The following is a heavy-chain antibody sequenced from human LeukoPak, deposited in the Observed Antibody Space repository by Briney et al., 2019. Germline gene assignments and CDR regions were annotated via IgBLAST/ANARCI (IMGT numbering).Heavy chain of an antibody. CDR2: IKRNGSEK. CDR1: GFTFSIYW. Sequence: GGSLRLSCAASGFTFSIYWMSWVRQAPGKGLEWVANIKRNGSEKYYVDSVKGRFTISRDNAKNSLYLQMNSLRAEDTAVYYCAREFPYYYDISGYKLDYWAREPWSPSPQ. V-gene: IGHV3-7*01. J-gene: IGHJ4*02. D-gene: IGHD3-22*01. CDR3: AREFPYYYDISGYKLDY.